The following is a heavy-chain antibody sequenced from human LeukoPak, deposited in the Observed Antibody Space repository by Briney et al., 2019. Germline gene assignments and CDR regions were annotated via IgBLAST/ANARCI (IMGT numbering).Heavy chain of an antibody. V-gene: IGHV1-69*06. CDR3: ARDRYSGWYGWGDYYYYMDV. J-gene: IGHJ6*03. CDR1: GYTFTSYY. D-gene: IGHD6-19*01. Sequence: ASVKVSCKASGYTFTSYYMHWVRQAPGQGLEWMGGIIPIFGTANYAQKFQGRVTITADKSTSTAYMELSSLRSEDTAVYYCARDRYSGWYGWGDYYYYMDVWGKGTTVTVSS. CDR2: IIPIFGTA.